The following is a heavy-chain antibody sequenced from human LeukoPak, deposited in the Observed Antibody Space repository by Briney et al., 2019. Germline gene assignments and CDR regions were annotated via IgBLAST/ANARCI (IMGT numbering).Heavy chain of an antibody. V-gene: IGHV1-46*01. J-gene: IGHJ4*02. CDR3: ARDQEGFDY. Sequence: ASVKVSCKTSGYTFTNYDINWVRQAPGQGLEWMGMIYPRDGSTSYVQKFQGRVTVTRDTSTSTVHMELSGLRSEDTAVYYCARDQEGFDYWGQGTLVTVSS. CDR2: IYPRDGST. CDR1: GYTFTNYD.